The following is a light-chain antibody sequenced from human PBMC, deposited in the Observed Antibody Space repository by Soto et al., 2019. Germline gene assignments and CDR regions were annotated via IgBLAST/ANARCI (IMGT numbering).Light chain of an antibody. J-gene: IGLJ2*01. CDR2: GNS. CDR1: SSNIGAGYD. CDR3: QSYDSSLSGFVV. V-gene: IGLV1-40*01. Sequence: QSVPTQPPSVSGAPGQRVTISCTGSSSNIGAGYDVHWYQQLPGTAPKLLIYGNSNRPSGVPDRFSGSKSGTSASLAITGLRAEDEADYYCQSYDSSLSGFVVFGGGTKVTVL.